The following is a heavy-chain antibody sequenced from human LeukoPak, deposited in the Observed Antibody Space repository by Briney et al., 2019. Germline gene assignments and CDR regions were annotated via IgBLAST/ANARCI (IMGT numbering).Heavy chain of an antibody. CDR2: IYYSGST. CDR3: AGLRWYRSYWYFDL. Sequence: SETLSLTCTVSGGSISSYYWSWIRQPPGKGLEWIGYIYYSGSTNYNPSLKSRVTISVDTSKNQFSLKLSPVTAADTAVYYCAGLRWYRSYWYFDLWGRGTLVTVSS. CDR1: GGSISSYY. V-gene: IGHV4-59*01. J-gene: IGHJ2*01. D-gene: IGHD4-23*01.